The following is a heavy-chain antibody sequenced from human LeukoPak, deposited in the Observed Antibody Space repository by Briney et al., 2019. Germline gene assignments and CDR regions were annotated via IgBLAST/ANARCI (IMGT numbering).Heavy chain of an antibody. CDR1: GFTFSDHY. CDR3: ARARYSANDYSDY. D-gene: IGHD1-26*01. V-gene: IGHV3-72*01. J-gene: IGHJ4*02. CDR2: IRNKANSYTT. Sequence: GGSLRLSCAASGFTFSDHYMDWVCQAPGKGLEWVGRIRNKANSYTTEYAASVKGRFTISRDDSKNSLYLQMSSLKTEDTALYYCARARYSANDYSDYWGQGTLVTVSS.